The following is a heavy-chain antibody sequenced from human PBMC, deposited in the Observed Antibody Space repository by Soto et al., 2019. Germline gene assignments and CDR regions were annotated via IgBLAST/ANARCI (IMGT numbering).Heavy chain of an antibody. D-gene: IGHD6-13*01. V-gene: IGHV1-3*01. CDR2: INAGNGNT. CDR1: GYTFTSYA. Sequence: QVQLVQSGAEVKKPGASVKVSCKASGYTFTSYAMHWVRQAPGQRLEWMGWINAGNGNTKYSQKFQGRVTITRDTSASTDYMELSSLRSEDTAVYYCARDMGGLGGSWYIFNYWGQGTLVTVSS. CDR3: ARDMGGLGGSWYIFNY. J-gene: IGHJ4*02.